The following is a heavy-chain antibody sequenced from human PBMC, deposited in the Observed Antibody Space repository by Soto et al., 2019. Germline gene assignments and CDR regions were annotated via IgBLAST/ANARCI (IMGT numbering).Heavy chain of an antibody. D-gene: IGHD3-16*02. V-gene: IGHV3-72*01. CDR2: TRNKANSYTT. CDR3: ARELGPYDYIWGSYRFGPGAFDI. Sequence: GGSLRLSCAASGFTFSDHYMDWVRQAPGKGLEWVGRTRNKANSYTTEYAASVKGRFTISRDDSKNSLYLQMNSLKTEDTAVYYCARELGPYDYIWGSYRFGPGAFDIWGQGTMVTVSS. CDR1: GFTFSDHY. J-gene: IGHJ3*02.